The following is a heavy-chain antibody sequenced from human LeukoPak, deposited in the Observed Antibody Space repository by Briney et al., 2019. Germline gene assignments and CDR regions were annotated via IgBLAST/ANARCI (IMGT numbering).Heavy chain of an antibody. CDR2: INHSGYT. CDR1: GVPLSNYY. V-gene: IGHV4-34*01. J-gene: IGHJ4*02. CDR3: TRAVAGHPD. D-gene: IGHD6-19*01. Sequence: SETLSLTCAVSGVPLSNYYWRWVGQSPRQGLEWIGEINHSGYTNYNPSLKTRVTMSIVTSKNQFSLKVTPAPAADAGVYYCTRAVAGHPDWGQGTLVTVSS.